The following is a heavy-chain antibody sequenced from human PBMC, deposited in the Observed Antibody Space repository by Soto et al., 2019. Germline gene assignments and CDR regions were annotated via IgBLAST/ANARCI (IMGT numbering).Heavy chain of an antibody. V-gene: IGHV3-33*01. CDR1: GFTFSSYG. J-gene: IGHJ4*02. CDR3: ARDRYSSSWAFEY. CDR2: IWYDGSNK. Sequence: GGSLRLSCAASGFTFSSYGMHWVRQAPGKGLEWVAVIWYDGSNKYYADSVKGRFTISRDNSKNTLYLQMNSLRAEDTAVYYCARDRYSSSWAFEYWGQGTLVTVSS. D-gene: IGHD6-13*01.